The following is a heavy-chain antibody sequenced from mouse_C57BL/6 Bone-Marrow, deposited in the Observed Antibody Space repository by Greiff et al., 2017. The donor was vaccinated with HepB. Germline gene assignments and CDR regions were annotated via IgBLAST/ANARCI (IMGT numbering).Heavy chain of an antibody. CDR1: GFTFSDYY. D-gene: IGHD1-1*01. CDR2: ISNGGGST. J-gene: IGHJ4*01. CDR3: ARLPYGSSYLYAMDY. V-gene: IGHV5-12*01. Sequence: EVKVVESGGGLVQPGGSLKLSCAASGFTFSDYYMYWVRQTPEKRLEWVAYISNGGGSTYYPDTVKGRFTISRDNAKNTLYLQMSRLKSEDTAMYYCARLPYGSSYLYAMDYWGQGTSVTVSS.